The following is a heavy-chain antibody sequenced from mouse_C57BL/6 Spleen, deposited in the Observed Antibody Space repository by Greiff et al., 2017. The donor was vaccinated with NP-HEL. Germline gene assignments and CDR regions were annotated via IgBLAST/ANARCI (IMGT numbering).Heavy chain of an antibody. J-gene: IGHJ2*01. Sequence: VQLQQSGAELMKPGASVKLSCKATGYTFTGYWIEWVKQRPGHGLEWIGEILPGSGSTTYNEKFKGKGTFTADTSSTTAYLQLSSLTTEDSAIYYCAIAGKCDVGYWGQGTTLTVSS. CDR1: GYTFTGYW. V-gene: IGHV1-9*01. CDR2: ILPGSGST. D-gene: IGHD4-1*01. CDR3: AIAGKCDVGY.